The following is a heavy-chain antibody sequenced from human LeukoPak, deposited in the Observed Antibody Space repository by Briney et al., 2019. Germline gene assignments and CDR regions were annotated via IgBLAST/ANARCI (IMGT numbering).Heavy chain of an antibody. V-gene: IGHV4-34*01. CDR2: INHSGST. CDR3: ARVNRITMIVLDY. D-gene: IGHD3-22*01. CDR1: GGSFSGYY. J-gene: IGHJ4*02. Sequence: TPSETLSLTCAVYGGSFSGYYWSWIRQPPGKGLEWIGEINHSGSTNYNPSLKSRVTISVDTSKNQFSLKLSSVTAADTAVYYCARVNRITMIVLDYWGQGTLVTVSS.